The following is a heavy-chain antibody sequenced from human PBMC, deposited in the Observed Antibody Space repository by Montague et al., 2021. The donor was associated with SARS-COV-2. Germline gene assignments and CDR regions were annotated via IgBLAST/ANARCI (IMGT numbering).Heavy chain of an antibody. CDR2: IYYSGST. Sequence: SETLSLTCTVSGVSLSSSSFCWGWIRQPPGKGLELIDSIYYSGSTYYNPSLKSRVSISVDTSKKQLSLRLSSVTAADTAVYYCASSSYSSRWYYFDYWGQGTLVAVSS. CDR3: ASSSYSSRWYYFDY. CDR1: GVSLSSSSFC. D-gene: IGHD6-13*01. J-gene: IGHJ4*02. V-gene: IGHV4-39*01.